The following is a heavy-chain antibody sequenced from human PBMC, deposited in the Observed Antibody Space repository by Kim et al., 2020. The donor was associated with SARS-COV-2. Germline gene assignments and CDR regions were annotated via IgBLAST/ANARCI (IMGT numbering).Heavy chain of an antibody. V-gene: IGHV5-51*01. J-gene: IGHJ3*02. CDR3: ARIQSGGLAFDI. Sequence: RYTPSFQGRVTISFEQSISTAYLQWSSLKASDTAMYYCARIQSGGLAFDIWGQGTMVTVSS. D-gene: IGHD4-4*01.